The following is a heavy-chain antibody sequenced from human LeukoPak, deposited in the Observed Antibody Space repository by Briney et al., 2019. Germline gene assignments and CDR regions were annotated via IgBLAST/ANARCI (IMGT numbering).Heavy chain of an antibody. D-gene: IGHD6-13*01. V-gene: IGHV6-1*01. J-gene: IGHJ6*03. CDR2: TYYRSKWYN. CDR1: GDSVSSNSAA. CDR3: ASSIAAAGKGGYYYYYYMDV. Sequence: SQTLSLTCAISGDSVSSNSAAWNWIRQSPSRGLEWLGRTYYRSKWYNDYAVSVKSRITINPDTSKNQFSLQLNSVTPEDTAVYYCASSIAAAGKGGYYYYYYMDVWGKGTTVTVSS.